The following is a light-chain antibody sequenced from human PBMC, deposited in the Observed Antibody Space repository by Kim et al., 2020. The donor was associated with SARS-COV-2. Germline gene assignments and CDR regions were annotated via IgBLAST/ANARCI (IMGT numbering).Light chain of an antibody. V-gene: IGKV1-5*03. CDR3: QQYNSYPYT. CDR2: KAS. Sequence: DIQMTQSPSTLSASVGDRVTITCRVSESISSWLAWYQQKAGKAPKILINKASSLEGGVPSRFSGSGSGTEFTLTISSLQPDDFATYYCQQYNSYPYTFGQGTKLEI. CDR1: ESISSW. J-gene: IGKJ2*01.